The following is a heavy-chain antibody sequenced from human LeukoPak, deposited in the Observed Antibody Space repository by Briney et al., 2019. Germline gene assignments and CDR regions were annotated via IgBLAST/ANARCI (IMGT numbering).Heavy chain of an antibody. Sequence: GGSLRLSCAASGSTFSNYWMSWVRQAPGKGLEWVAHIKPDGSEKNYVDSVKGRFTISRDSAKESLYLQMNSLRAEDTAVYYCARAENSAWYSYFDYWGQGTLVTVSS. CDR2: IKPDGSEK. CDR1: GSTFSNYW. CDR3: ARAENSAWYSYFDY. V-gene: IGHV3-7*04. J-gene: IGHJ4*02. D-gene: IGHD6-19*01.